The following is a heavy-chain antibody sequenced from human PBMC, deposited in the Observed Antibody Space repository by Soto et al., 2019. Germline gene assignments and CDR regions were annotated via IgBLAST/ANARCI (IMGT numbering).Heavy chain of an antibody. J-gene: IGHJ4*02. CDR1: GFTCRSYA. CDR2: ISGSGGST. Sequence: EVQLLESGGGLVQPGGSLRLACAASGFTCRSYAMRWVRQAPGKGLEWVSGISGSGGSTYYADSVKGRFTISRDNSKNTLYLQMNSLRAEDTAVYYCARRGSGSYYDYWGQGTLVTVSS. V-gene: IGHV3-23*01. CDR3: ARRGSGSYYDY. D-gene: IGHD1-26*01.